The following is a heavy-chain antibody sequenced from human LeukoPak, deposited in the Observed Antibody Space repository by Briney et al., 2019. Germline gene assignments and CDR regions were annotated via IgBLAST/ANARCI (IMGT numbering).Heavy chain of an antibody. Sequence: ASVKVSCKASGYIFTGYYMHWVRQAPGQGLEWMGWINPNSGGTNYAQKFQDRVTITRDTSISTGYMELSRLRSDDTAVYYCARVGWELHFDYWGQGTLVTVSS. J-gene: IGHJ4*02. V-gene: IGHV1-2*02. D-gene: IGHD1-26*01. CDR2: INPNSGGT. CDR1: GYIFTGYY. CDR3: ARVGWELHFDY.